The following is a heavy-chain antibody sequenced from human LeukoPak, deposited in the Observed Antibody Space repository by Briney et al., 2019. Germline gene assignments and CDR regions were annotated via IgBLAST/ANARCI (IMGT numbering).Heavy chain of an antibody. CDR2: IYTSGNT. V-gene: IGHV4-4*09. CDR3: AGLARRSITAMVQYYFDY. J-gene: IGHJ4*02. Sequence: SETLSLTCTVSGGSISSYSWSWFRQPPGEGLEWIGYIYTSGNTNYNPSLKSRVTISVDTSKNQFSLRLSSVTAADTAVYYCAGLARRSITAMVQYYFDYWGQGTLVTVSS. CDR1: GGSISSYS. D-gene: IGHD5-18*01.